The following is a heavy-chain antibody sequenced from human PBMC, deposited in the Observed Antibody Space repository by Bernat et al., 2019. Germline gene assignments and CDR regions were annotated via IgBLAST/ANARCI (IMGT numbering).Heavy chain of an antibody. J-gene: IGHJ3*02. CDR1: GYTFTNYA. CDR2: ISAYNGNR. V-gene: IGHV1-18*01. D-gene: IGHD3-10*01. Sequence: QVQLVQSGAEVKKPGASVKVSCKASGYTFTNYAVTWVRQAPGQGLEWMGWISAYNGNRNYAQNFQGRGTMTTDTSTNTAYMELRSLRSEDTAVYYCAADPESRRGITTYGLHAFDIWGQGTMVTVSS. CDR3: AADPESRRGITTYGLHAFDI.